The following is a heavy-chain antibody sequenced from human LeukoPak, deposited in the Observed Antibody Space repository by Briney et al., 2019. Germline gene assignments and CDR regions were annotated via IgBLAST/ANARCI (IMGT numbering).Heavy chain of an antibody. CDR1: GGSISSYY. CDR3: ARHAVIAAAGTFDY. J-gene: IGHJ4*02. CDR2: IYYSGST. V-gene: IGHV4-59*08. Sequence: SETPSLTCTVSGGSISSYYWSWIRQPPGKGLEWIGYIYYSGSTNYNPSLKSRVTISVDTSKNQFSLKLSSVTAADTAVYYCARHAVIAAAGTFDYWGQGTLVTVSS. D-gene: IGHD6-13*01.